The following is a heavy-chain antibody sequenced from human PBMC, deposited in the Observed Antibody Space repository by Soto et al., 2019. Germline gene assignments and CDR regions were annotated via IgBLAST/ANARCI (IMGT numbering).Heavy chain of an antibody. CDR2: IHYSGTT. CDR3: ARDRSTAGAYYFDF. Sequence: SETLSLTCTVSGGSINNYYWSWIRQPPGKGLEWIGYIHYSGTTKYDPSIKSRVTISVDKSKNQFSLKLNTVTAADTAVYYCARDRSTAGAYYFDFWGQGTLVTVSS. CDR1: GGSINNYY. J-gene: IGHJ4*02. D-gene: IGHD3-10*01. V-gene: IGHV4-59*01.